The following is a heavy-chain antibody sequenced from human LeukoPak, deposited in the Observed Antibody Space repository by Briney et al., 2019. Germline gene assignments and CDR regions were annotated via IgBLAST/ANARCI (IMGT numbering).Heavy chain of an antibody. V-gene: IGHV4-59*01. Sequence: SETLSLTCPVSGGSISSYYWSWIRQPPGKGLEWIGYIYYSGSTNYNPSLKSRVTISVDTSKNQFSLKLSSVTAADTAVYYCARYYYDSSGYCFDYWGQGTLVTVSS. CDR3: ARYYYDSSGYCFDY. D-gene: IGHD3-22*01. CDR2: IYYSGST. J-gene: IGHJ4*02. CDR1: GGSISSYY.